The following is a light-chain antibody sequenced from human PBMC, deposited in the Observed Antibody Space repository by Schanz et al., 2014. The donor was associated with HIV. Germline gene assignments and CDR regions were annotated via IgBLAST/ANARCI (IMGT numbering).Light chain of an antibody. CDR3: AAWGDSLDGWV. CDR2: RDS. CDR1: SSNIGNNA. V-gene: IGLV1-36*01. Sequence: QSVLTQPPSVSEAPRQRVTISCSGSSSNIGNNAVNWYQQLPGTAPKLLIYRDSQRPSGVPDRFSGSKSGTSASLAISGLQSADEADYYCAAWGDSLDGWVFGGGTKLTV. J-gene: IGLJ3*02.